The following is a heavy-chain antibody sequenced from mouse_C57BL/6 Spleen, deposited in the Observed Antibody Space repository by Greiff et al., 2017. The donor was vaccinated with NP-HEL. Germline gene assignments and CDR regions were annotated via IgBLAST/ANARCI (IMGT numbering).Heavy chain of an antibody. Sequence: VQLQQSGAELVRPGASVKLSCTASGFNIKDDYMHWVKQRPEQGLEWIGWIDPENGDTEYASKFQGKATITADTSSNTAYLQLSSLTSEDTAVYYCTTLPPPSSYFDYWGQGTTLTVSS. J-gene: IGHJ2*01. CDR3: TTLPPPSSYFDY. CDR1: GFNIKDDY. CDR2: IDPENGDT. D-gene: IGHD2-10*02. V-gene: IGHV14-4*01.